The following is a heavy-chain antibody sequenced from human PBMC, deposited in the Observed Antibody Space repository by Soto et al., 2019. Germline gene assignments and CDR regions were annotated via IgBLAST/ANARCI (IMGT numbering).Heavy chain of an antibody. V-gene: IGHV4-34*01. Sequence: VHLHRWGAGRLKPWETLPLTCPVLGGLVPIVSSYGSGFRNPPGKGLGGIGEMSHSGGTHFNPSLKSRVTISVDTSKNQFTLKMSSVTAADTALYYCARVERGTATTVVDAFDIWGPGTMVTVSS. CDR2: MSHSGGT. CDR1: GGLVPIVSSY. D-gene: IGHD1-1*01. CDR3: ARVERGTATTVVDAFDI. J-gene: IGHJ3*02.